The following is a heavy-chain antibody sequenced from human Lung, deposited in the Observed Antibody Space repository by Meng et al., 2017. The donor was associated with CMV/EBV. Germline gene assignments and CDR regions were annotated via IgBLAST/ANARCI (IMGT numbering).Heavy chain of an antibody. D-gene: IGHD3-9*01. J-gene: IGHJ3*02. CDR2: IKQDGSEK. CDR3: ARDRYFDWLGDAFDI. Sequence: GESLKISCAASGFTFSSYWMSWVRQAPGKGLEWVANIKQDGSEKYYVDSVKGRFTISRDNAKNSLYLQMNSLRAEDTAVYYCARDRYFDWLGDAFDIRGQGTMVTVSS. CDR1: GFTFSSYW. V-gene: IGHV3-7*01.